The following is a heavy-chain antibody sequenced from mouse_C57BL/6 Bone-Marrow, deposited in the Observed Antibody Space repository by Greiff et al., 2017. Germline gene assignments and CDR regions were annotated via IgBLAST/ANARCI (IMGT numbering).Heavy chain of an antibody. V-gene: IGHV1-15*01. Sequence: QVQLQQSGAELVRPGASVTLSCTASGFTFTAYEMHWVKQTPVHGLEWIGAIDPESGGTAYNQTFKGKAILTADNSSSTAYMEIRSLTSEDSAVYYCTRGSSPVAWRYFDVWGTGTTVTVSS. CDR3: TRGSSPVAWRYFDV. J-gene: IGHJ1*03. CDR2: IDPESGGT. CDR1: GFTFTAYE.